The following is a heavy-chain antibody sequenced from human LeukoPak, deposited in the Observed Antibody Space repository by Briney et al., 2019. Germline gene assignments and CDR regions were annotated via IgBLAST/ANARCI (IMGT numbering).Heavy chain of an antibody. CDR3: ARVGSEGDIVVVPPIN. CDR2: ISAYNGNT. Sequence: ASVKVSCKASGYTFTSYGISWVRQAPGQGLEWMGWISAYNGNTNYAQKLQGRVTMTTDTSTSTAYMELRSLRPDDTAVYYCARVGSEGDIVVVPPINWGQGTLVTVSS. J-gene: IGHJ4*02. D-gene: IGHD2-2*01. CDR1: GYTFTSYG. V-gene: IGHV1-18*01.